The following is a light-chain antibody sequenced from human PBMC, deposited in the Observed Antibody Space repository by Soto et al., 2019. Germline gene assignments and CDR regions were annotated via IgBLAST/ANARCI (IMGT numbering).Light chain of an antibody. CDR3: QHYKLDSPWT. CDR2: DVS. Sequence: DIQMTQSPSTVSAYVGDSVTITCRASQSITTWLAWYQQRPGKAPKLLIYDVSSLQSGVPSRFSGSGSGTEFTLPINSLQPDDFATYYCQHYKLDSPWTFGQGTEVEIK. J-gene: IGKJ1*01. CDR1: QSITTW. V-gene: IGKV1-5*01.